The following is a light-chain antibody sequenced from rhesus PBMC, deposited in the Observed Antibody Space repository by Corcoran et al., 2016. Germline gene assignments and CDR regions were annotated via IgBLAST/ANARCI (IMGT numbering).Light chain of an antibody. J-gene: IGKJ2*01. CDR2: AAS. Sequence: DIQMTQSPSSLSASVGDTVTITCRASQGISSSLNWFQTKPGNPPKLLIYAASSFESGVPSRFSGIGSGTEFTLTSSSLQPEDFATYYCLQHNSYPYRFGQGTKVEIK. CDR3: LQHNSYPYR. CDR1: QGISSS. V-gene: IGKV1-28*02.